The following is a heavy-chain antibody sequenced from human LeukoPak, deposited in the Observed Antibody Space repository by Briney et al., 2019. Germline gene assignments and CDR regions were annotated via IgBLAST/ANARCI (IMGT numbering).Heavy chain of an antibody. CDR1: GYSISSGYY. Sequence: SETLSLTCTVSGYSISSGYYWGWIRQPPGKGLEWIGSIYHNGNTYYNPSLKSRITISLDTSKNQFSLKLTSVTAADTAVYYCARDLPVYDYVWGSYYMDVWGKGTTVTVSS. D-gene: IGHD3-16*01. J-gene: IGHJ6*03. CDR2: IYHNGNT. CDR3: ARDLPVYDYVWGSYYMDV. V-gene: IGHV4-38-2*02.